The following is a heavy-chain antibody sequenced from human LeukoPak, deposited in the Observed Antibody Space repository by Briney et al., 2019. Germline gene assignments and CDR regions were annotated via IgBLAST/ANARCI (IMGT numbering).Heavy chain of an antibody. Sequence: QSGGSLRLSCAVSGFTFRTYSMSWVRQAPGRGLEWVANIKQDGSEKYYVDSVKGRFTISRDNAKNSLYLQMNSLRAEDTAVYYCAREDHDYGDYRLDYWGRGTLVTVSS. V-gene: IGHV3-7*01. CDR1: GFTFRTYS. CDR2: IKQDGSEK. J-gene: IGHJ4*02. D-gene: IGHD4-17*01. CDR3: AREDHDYGDYRLDY.